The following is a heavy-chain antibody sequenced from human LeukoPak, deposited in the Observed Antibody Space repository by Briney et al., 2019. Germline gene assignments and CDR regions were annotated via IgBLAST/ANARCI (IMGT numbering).Heavy chain of an antibody. CDR3: CGDYFFEFSVY. J-gene: IGHJ4*02. V-gene: IGHV3-30*04. Sequence: GGSLRLSCVASGFTFSSYAMSWVRQAPGKGLEWVAVISYDGSNKYYADSVKGRFTISRDNSKNTLYLQMNSLRAEDTAVYYCCGDYFFEFSVYWGQGTLVTISS. CDR2: ISYDGSNK. CDR1: GFTFSSYA. D-gene: IGHD4-17*01.